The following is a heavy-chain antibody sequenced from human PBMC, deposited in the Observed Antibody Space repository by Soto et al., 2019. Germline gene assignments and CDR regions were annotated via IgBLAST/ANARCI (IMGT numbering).Heavy chain of an antibody. CDR3: ATDGLRGYYSNYDAFDI. CDR2: FDPEDGET. CDR1: GYTLTELS. J-gene: IGHJ3*02. V-gene: IGHV1-24*01. Sequence: ASVKVSCKVSGYTLTELSMHWVRQAPGKGLEWMGGFDPEDGETIYAQKFQGRVTMTEDTSTDTAYMELSSLRSEDTAVYYCATDGLRGYYSNYDAFDIWGQGTMVTVS. D-gene: IGHD4-4*01.